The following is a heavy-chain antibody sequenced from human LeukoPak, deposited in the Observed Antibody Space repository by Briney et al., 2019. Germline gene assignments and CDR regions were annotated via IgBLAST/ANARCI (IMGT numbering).Heavy chain of an antibody. CDR2: INPNSGGT. J-gene: IGHJ4*02. CDR3: ARATGYVAARPPFDY. D-gene: IGHD6-6*01. Sequence: ASVKVSCKASVYTFGGYYMHWVRQAPGQGLEWMGWINPNSGGTNYAQKFQGRVTMTRDTSISTAYMELSRLRSDDTAVYYCARATGYVAARPPFDYWGQGTLVTVSS. V-gene: IGHV1-2*02. CDR1: VYTFGGYY.